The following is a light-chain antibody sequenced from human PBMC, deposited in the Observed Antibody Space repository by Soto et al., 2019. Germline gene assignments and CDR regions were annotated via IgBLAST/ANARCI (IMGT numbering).Light chain of an antibody. J-gene: IGLJ1*01. V-gene: IGLV2-11*01. CDR1: SSDVGGYNF. CDR2: DVT. CDR3: CSYEGRYIYV. Sequence: QSALTQPRSVSGSPGQSVTISCTGTSSDVGGYNFVSWYQHHPGKAPKLMIYDVTKRPPGVPDRFSGSKSGNTASLTISGLQAEDEADYYCCSYEGRYIYVFGSGTKLTVL.